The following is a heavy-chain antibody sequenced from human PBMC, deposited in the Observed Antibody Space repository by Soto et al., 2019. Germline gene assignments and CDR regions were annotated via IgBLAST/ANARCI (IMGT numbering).Heavy chain of an antibody. CDR1: GGSISSGGYY. CDR3: ARDRKKGDYVWGSYRYTPYGMDV. Sequence: SETLSLTCTVSGGSISSGGYYWSWIRQHPGKGLEWIGYIYYSGSTYYNPSLKSRVTISVDTSKNQFSLKLSSVTAADTAVYYCARDRKKGDYVWGSYRYTPYGMDVWGQGTTVTVSS. D-gene: IGHD3-16*02. CDR2: IYYSGST. V-gene: IGHV4-31*03. J-gene: IGHJ6*02.